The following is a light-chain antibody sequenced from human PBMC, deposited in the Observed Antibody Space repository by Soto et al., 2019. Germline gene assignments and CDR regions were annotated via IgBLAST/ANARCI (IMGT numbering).Light chain of an antibody. CDR1: QSVNSTS. J-gene: IGKJ1*01. CDR2: GAS. V-gene: IGKV3-20*01. CDR3: QRYYDSLWT. Sequence: EIVLTPSPDTLSLSPGERATLSCRASQSVNSTSLAWYQQKPGQAPRLLIHGASSRATGIPDRFSGSGSGTDFTLTISRLEPEDFAVYFCQRYYDSLWTFGQGTKV.